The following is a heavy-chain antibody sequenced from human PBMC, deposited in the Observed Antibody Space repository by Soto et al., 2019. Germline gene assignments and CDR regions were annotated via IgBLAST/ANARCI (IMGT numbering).Heavy chain of an antibody. J-gene: IGHJ3*01. D-gene: IGHD5-12*01. CDR2: ISAYNGNR. Sequence: QGHLLQSGDEVKTPGASVRVSCRASGYPFTSYGISWVRQAPGQGLEWVAWISAYNGNRDTAQKFQGRATMTLDTSTDTAHMELGGLTSADTGVYYCARGRIVASIHDAFEFWGQGTKVTVSS. CDR3: ARGRIVASIHDAFEF. V-gene: IGHV1-18*01. CDR1: GYPFTSYG.